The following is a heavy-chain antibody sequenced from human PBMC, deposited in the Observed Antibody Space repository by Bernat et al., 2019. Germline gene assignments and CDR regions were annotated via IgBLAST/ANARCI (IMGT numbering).Heavy chain of an antibody. V-gene: IGHV3-15*01. D-gene: IGHD4-17*01. Sequence: EVQLVESGGGLVKPGGSLRLSCAASGFTFSNAWMSWVRQAPGKGLEWVGRIKSKTDGGTTDYAAPVKGRFTISRDDSKNTLYLQMNSLKAEDTAVYYCTTVLPDDYGDDYWGQGTLVTVSS. CDR3: TTVLPDDYGDDY. CDR2: IKSKTDGGTT. CDR1: GFTFSNAW. J-gene: IGHJ4*02.